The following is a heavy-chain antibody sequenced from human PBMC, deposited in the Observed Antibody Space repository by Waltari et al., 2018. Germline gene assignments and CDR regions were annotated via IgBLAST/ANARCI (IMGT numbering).Heavy chain of an antibody. J-gene: IGHJ6*02. CDR3: ASLNDNTVTTGPGHNYYYYGMDV. V-gene: IGHV3-48*03. Sequence: EVQLVESGGGLVQPGGSLRLSCAASGFTFSSYELNWVRQAPGKGLEWVSYISSSGSTIYYADSVKGRFTISRDNAKNSLYLQMNSLRAEDTAVYYCASLNDNTVTTGPGHNYYYYGMDVWGQGTTVTVSS. CDR1: GFTFSSYE. D-gene: IGHD4-4*01. CDR2: ISSSGSTI.